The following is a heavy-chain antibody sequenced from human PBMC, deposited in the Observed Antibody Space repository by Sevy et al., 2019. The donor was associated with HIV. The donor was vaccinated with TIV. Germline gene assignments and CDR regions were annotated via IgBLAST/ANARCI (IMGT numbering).Heavy chain of an antibody. V-gene: IGHV3-30-3*01. CDR3: ARDGGYISKWYPLY. Sequence: GGSLRLSCAASGFAFSTYAMHWVRQAPGKGLEWVAAISYEGTETFYAASVEGRFTISRDNSKNMLSLQINSLRPEDTAGYYCARDGGYISKWYPLYWGHGTLVTVSS. CDR2: ISYEGTET. J-gene: IGHJ4*01. D-gene: IGHD6-13*01. CDR1: GFAFSTYA.